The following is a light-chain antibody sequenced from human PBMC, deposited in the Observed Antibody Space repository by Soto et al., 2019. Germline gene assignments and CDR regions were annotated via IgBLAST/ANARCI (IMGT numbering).Light chain of an antibody. CDR3: QQYYSFPWT. CDR1: QGISSY. J-gene: IGKJ1*01. Sequence: IQMTQSLSSLSASVGDRVTITCRASQGISSYLAWYQQKPGKAPELLIYAASTLQSGVPSRFSGSGSGTDFTLTISCLQSEDFATYYCQQYYSFPWTFGQGTKVDIK. CDR2: AAS. V-gene: IGKV1-8*01.